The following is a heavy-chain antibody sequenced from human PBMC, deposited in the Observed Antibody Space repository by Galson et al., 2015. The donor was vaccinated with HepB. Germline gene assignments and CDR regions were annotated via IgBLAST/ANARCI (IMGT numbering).Heavy chain of an antibody. J-gene: IGHJ4*02. Sequence: CAISGDSVSNNNAAWNWISQSPSRGLEWLGRTYYRSNWWSDYASSVKSRIIINPDTSKNQFSLQLNSVTPEDTAVYYCARAPIDGTRYFDYWGQGTLVTVSS. V-gene: IGHV6-1*01. CDR1: GDSVSNNNAA. CDR3: ARAPIDGTRYFDY. CDR2: TYYRSNWWS. D-gene: IGHD1-7*01.